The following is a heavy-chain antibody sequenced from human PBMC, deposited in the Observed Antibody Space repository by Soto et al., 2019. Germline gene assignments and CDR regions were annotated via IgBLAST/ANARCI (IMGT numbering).Heavy chain of an antibody. Sequence: GGSLRLSCAASGFTFSSYDMSWVRQAPGKGLEWASSISASGRSLFYADAVKGRFTISRDNSKNTLYLQMSSLTAEDTAVYYCAKGTSKLDYWGQGTLVTVSS. CDR1: GFTFSSYD. V-gene: IGHV3-23*01. D-gene: IGHD2-2*01. CDR2: ISASGRSL. J-gene: IGHJ4*02. CDR3: AKGTSKLDY.